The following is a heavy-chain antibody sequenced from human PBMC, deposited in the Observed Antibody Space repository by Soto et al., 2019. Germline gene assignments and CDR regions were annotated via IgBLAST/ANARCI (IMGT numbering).Heavy chain of an antibody. J-gene: IGHJ6*02. V-gene: IGHV3-9*01. D-gene: IGHD3-10*01. CDR3: AKDAITMVRGVISYYGMDV. CDR2: ISWNSGSI. Sequence: EVQLVESGGGLVQPGRSLRLSCAASGFTFDDYAMHWVRKAPGKGLEWVSGISWNSGSIGYADSVKGRFTISRDNAKNSLYLQMNSLRAEDTALYYCAKDAITMVRGVISYYGMDVWGQGTTVTVSS. CDR1: GFTFDDYA.